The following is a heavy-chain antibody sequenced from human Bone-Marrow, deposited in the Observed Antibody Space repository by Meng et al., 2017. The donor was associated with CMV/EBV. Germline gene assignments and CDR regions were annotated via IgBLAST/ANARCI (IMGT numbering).Heavy chain of an antibody. J-gene: IGHJ4*02. V-gene: IGHV1-69*02. CDR2: IIPILGIA. Sequence: SVKVSCKASGGTFSSYTISWVRQAPGQGLEWMGRIIPILGIANYAQKFQGRVTITADKSTSTAYMELSSLRSEDTAVYYCATPAYAHVGRDDGSTFDYWGQGTLVTVSS. D-gene: IGHD3-10*01. CDR3: ATPAYAHVGRDDGSTFDY. CDR1: GGTFSSYT.